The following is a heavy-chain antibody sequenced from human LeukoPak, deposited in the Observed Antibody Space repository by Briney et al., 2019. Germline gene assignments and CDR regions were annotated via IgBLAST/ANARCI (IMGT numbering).Heavy chain of an antibody. Sequence: SETLSLTCAVYGGSFNGYYWSWIRQPPGKGLEWIGEINHSGSTNNNPSLKSRVTISVDTSKNQFSLKLSSVTAADTAVYYCARGSIVVVPGAIGYYFDYWGQGTLVTVSS. CDR2: INHSGST. V-gene: IGHV4-34*01. D-gene: IGHD2-2*02. CDR3: ARGSIVVVPGAIGYYFDY. J-gene: IGHJ4*02. CDR1: GGSFNGYY.